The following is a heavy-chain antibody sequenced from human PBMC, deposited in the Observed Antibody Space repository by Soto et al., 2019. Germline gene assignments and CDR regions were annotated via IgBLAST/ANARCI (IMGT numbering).Heavy chain of an antibody. J-gene: IGHJ3*02. V-gene: IGHV1-18*01. Sequence: QVQLVQSGAEVKKPGASVKVSCKASGYTFTSYGISWVRQAPGQGPEWMGRISTYNGNTNCVQKLQGRVTMTTDTSTNTAYMELRSLRYDDTAVYYCARDPGYSTTWHQAFDIWGQGTMVTVSS. CDR3: ARDPGYSTTWHQAFDI. CDR1: GYTFTSYG. D-gene: IGHD6-13*01. CDR2: ISTYNGNT.